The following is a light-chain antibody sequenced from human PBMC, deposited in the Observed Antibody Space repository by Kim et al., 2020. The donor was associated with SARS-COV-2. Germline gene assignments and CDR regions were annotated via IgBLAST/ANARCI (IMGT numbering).Light chain of an antibody. J-gene: IGKJ4*01. CDR2: GAS. CDR3: QQYNNWPLT. V-gene: IGKV3-15*01. Sequence: EIVMTQSPAALSVSPGERVTLSCRASQSVSSNLAWYHQKPGQAPRLLIYGASARATGFPARFSGSGSGTEFTLTISSLQSEDFAVYYCQQYNNWPLTFGGGTKVDIK. CDR1: QSVSSN.